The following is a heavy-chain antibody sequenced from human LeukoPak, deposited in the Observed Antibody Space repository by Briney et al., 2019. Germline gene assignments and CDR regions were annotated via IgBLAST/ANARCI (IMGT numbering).Heavy chain of an antibody. J-gene: IGHJ4*02. CDR2: IKQDGSEK. D-gene: IGHD2-2*01. Sequence: PGGSLRLSCAASGVTFTKYWMTWVRQAQGKGLEWVANIKQDGSEKFYVDSVKGRFTISRDNAKNSLDLQITSLGAEDTAVYYCARGLDCRSTSCYLDNWGQGTLVTVSS. CDR3: ARGLDCRSTSCYLDN. V-gene: IGHV3-7*01. CDR1: GVTFTKYW.